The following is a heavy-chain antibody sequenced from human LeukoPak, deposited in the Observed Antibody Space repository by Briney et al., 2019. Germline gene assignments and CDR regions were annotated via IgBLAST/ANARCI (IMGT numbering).Heavy chain of an antibody. CDR3: ANMVGATGGYYYYMDV. Sequence: PGGSLRLSCAASGFTFSSYGMHWVRQAPGKGLEWVAFIRYDGSNKYYADSVKGRFTISRDNSKNTLYLQMNSLRAEDTVVYYCANMVGATGGYYYYMDVWGKGTTVTVSS. CDR1: GFTFSSYG. V-gene: IGHV3-30*02. CDR2: IRYDGSNK. D-gene: IGHD1-26*01. J-gene: IGHJ6*03.